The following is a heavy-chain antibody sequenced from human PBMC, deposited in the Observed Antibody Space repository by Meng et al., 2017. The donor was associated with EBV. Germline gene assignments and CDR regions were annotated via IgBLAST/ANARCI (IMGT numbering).Heavy chain of an antibody. Sequence: QLQLQESGPGLVKPSGXRSLTCPVSGGSISSSSYYWGWIRQPPGKGLEWIGSIYYSGSTYYNPSLKSRVTISVDTSKNQFTLKLSSVTAADTAVYYCARSSPVRFGELSNWGQGTLVTVSS. CDR1: GGSISSSSYY. J-gene: IGHJ4*02. D-gene: IGHD3-10*01. V-gene: IGHV4-39*07. CDR2: IYYSGST. CDR3: ARSSPVRFGELSN.